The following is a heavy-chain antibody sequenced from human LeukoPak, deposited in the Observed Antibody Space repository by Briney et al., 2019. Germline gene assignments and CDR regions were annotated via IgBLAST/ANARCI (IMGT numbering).Heavy chain of an antibody. CDR3: AGDSGAAYGDYLPY. D-gene: IGHD4-17*01. CDR2: INSDGSSI. Sequence: GGSLRLSCAASGFTFTNFWIHWVRQAPGKGLVWVSRINSDGSSISYADSVKGRFTISRDNAKNTVHLQMNSLRAEDTAVYYCAGDSGAAYGDYLPYWGQGALVTVSS. CDR1: GFTFTNFW. V-gene: IGHV3-74*01. J-gene: IGHJ4*02.